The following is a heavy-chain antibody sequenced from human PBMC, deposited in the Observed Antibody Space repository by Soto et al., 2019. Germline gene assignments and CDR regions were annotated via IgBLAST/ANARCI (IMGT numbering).Heavy chain of an antibody. CDR1: GGSIREYY. Sequence: PSETLSLTCTVSGGSIREYYWTWIRQPPGKGLEWIGYIYYSGSTNYNPSLKSRVTISVDTSKNQFSLQLSSVTAADTAVYYCARVGSSSWYGMNWFDHWGQGTLVTVSS. CDR3: ARVGSSSWYGMNWFDH. V-gene: IGHV4-59*01. J-gene: IGHJ5*02. CDR2: IYYSGST. D-gene: IGHD6-13*01.